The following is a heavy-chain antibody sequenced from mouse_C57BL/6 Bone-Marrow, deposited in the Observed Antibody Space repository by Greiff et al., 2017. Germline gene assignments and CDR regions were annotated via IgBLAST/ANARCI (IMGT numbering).Heavy chain of an antibody. D-gene: IGHD2-12*01. CDR2: ISDGGSYT. J-gene: IGHJ3*01. CDR3: ARNDPLRFAY. CDR1: GFTFSSYA. Sequence: EVKVVESGGGLVKPGGSLKLSCAASGFTFSSYAMSWVRQTPEKRLEWVATISDGGSYTYYPDNVKGRFTISRDNAKNNLYLQMSHLKSEDTAMYYCARNDPLRFAYWGLGTLVTVSA. V-gene: IGHV5-4*03.